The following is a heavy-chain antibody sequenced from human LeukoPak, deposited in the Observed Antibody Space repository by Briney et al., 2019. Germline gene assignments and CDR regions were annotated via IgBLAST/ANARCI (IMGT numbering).Heavy chain of an antibody. CDR2: IRYDGSNK. CDR3: AKVGATRSYI. CDR1: GFTFSSYG. V-gene: IGHV3-30*02. J-gene: IGHJ3*02. Sequence: GGSMRLSCAASGFTFSSYGMHWVRQAPGKGLEWVAFIRYDGSNKYYADSVKGRFTISRDNSKNTLYLQMNSLRAEDTAVYYCAKVGATRSYIWGQGTMVTVSS. D-gene: IGHD1-26*01.